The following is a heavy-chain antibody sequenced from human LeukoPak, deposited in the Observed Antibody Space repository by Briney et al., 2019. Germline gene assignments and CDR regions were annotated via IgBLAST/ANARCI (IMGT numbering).Heavy chain of an antibody. J-gene: IGHJ4*02. CDR3: ARDGQTGTTVY. D-gene: IGHD1-7*01. V-gene: IGHV3-30*03. Sequence: GRSLRLSCAASGFTFSYYGLHWVRQGPGKGLEWVAVISYDGSNKYYADSVKGRFTISRDNSKNTLYLQMNSLRAEDTAVYYCARDGQTGTTVYWGQGTLVTVSS. CDR2: ISYDGSNK. CDR1: GFTFSYYG.